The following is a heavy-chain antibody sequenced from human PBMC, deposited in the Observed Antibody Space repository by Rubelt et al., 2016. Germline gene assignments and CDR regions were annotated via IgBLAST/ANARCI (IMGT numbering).Heavy chain of an antibody. V-gene: IGHV3-23*01. CDR3: ATVWGTWYFDL. CDR1: GFTFRNTA. D-gene: IGHD7-27*01. Sequence: EVQLLESGGDLVQPGGSLRLSCAASGFTFRNTAMTWVRQAPGRGLEWVSGISGSGVGPYYADSVKGRFTISRDNSKDTPYLQMNSLRADDTAVYYCATVWGTWYFDLWGRGTLVTVSS. J-gene: IGHJ2*01. CDR2: ISGSGVGP.